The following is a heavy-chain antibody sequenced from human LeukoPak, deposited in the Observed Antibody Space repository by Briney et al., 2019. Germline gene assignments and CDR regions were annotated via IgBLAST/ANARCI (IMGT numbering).Heavy chain of an antibody. CDR1: GGSFSGYY. CDR3: ARKSYYDFWSGYSGSNWFDP. J-gene: IGHJ5*02. D-gene: IGHD3-3*01. CDR2: INHSGST. V-gene: IGHV4-34*01. Sequence: SETLSLTCAVYGGSFSGYYWSWIRQPPGKGLEWIGEINHSGSTNYNPSLESRVTISVDTSKNQFSLKLSSVTAADTAVYYCARKSYYDFWSGYSGSNWFDPWGQGTLVTVSS.